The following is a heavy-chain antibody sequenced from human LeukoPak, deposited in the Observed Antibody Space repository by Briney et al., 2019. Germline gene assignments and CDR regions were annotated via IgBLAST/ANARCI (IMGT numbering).Heavy chain of an antibody. CDR2: LSPNSGAT. CDR3: ARDGVGGGPDAFDI. D-gene: IGHD1-26*01. J-gene: IGHJ3*02. CDR1: GYTFTGYH. V-gene: IGHV1-2*06. Sequence: ASVKVSCKASGYTFTGYHMHWVRQAPGQGPEWMGRLSPNSGATNYAQKFQGRVTMTSDTSISTAYMELSSLRSDDTAVYYCARDGVGGGPDAFDIWGQGTMVTVSS.